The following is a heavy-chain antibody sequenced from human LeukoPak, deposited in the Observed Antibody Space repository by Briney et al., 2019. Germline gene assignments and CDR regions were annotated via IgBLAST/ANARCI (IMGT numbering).Heavy chain of an antibody. Sequence: GGSLRLSCAASGFTFSNYWMSWVRQAPGKGLEWVANIKQDGSVKYYVDSVKGRLTISRDNAKNFLQMNSLRVEDTAVYYCARIGYSSSSLDYWGQGTLVTVSS. CDR2: IKQDGSVK. J-gene: IGHJ4*02. CDR1: GFTFSNYW. D-gene: IGHD6-6*01. CDR3: ARIGYSSSSLDY. V-gene: IGHV3-7*01.